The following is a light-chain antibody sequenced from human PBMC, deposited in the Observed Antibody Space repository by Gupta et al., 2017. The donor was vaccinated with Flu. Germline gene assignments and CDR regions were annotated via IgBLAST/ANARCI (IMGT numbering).Light chain of an antibody. CDR3: CSYAGSYTWEV. CDR1: SSDVGAYNY. J-gene: IGLJ1*01. V-gene: IGLV2-11*01. CDR2: DVS. Sequence: QSALTQPRSVSGSPGQSVTFSCTGTSSDVGAYNYVAWYQQHPGKAPKLMIYDVSKRPSGVPDRFSGSKSGNTASLTISGLQAEDEADYYCCSYAGSYTWEVFGTGTKVTVL.